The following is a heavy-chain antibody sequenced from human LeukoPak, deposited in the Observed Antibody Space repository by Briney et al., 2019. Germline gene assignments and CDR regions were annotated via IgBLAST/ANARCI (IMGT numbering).Heavy chain of an antibody. Sequence: SVKVSCTASGGTFSSYAISWVRQAPGQGLEWMGRIIPILGIANYAQKFQGRVTITADKSTSTAYMELSSLRSEDTAVYYCAREEAAAGTGGFDYWGQGTLVTVSS. D-gene: IGHD6-13*01. CDR1: GGTFSSYA. CDR2: IIPILGIA. CDR3: AREEAAAGTGGFDY. J-gene: IGHJ4*02. V-gene: IGHV1-69*04.